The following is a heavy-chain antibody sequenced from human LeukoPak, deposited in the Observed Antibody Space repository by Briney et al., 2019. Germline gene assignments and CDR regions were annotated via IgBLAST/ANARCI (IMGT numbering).Heavy chain of an antibody. CDR1: GGSISRTNYY. Sequence: PSETLSLTCTVSGGSISRTNYYWGWIRQPPGKGLEWIGTIYHSGSTYYNPSLRSRVNISVDTSKNHFSLNLSSMTAADTAVYYCARMGFLRYLEWFSDFWGQGTLVTVSS. CDR3: ARMGFLRYLEWFSDF. CDR2: IYHSGST. D-gene: IGHD3-3*01. V-gene: IGHV4-39*07. J-gene: IGHJ4*02.